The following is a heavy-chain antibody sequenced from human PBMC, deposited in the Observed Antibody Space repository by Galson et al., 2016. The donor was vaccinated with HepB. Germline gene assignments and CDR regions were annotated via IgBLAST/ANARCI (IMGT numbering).Heavy chain of an antibody. D-gene: IGHD1-26*01. V-gene: IGHV3-72*01. CDR2: SKNKANGYTK. Sequence: SLRLSCAASGSIFSDHYMDWVRQAPGKGVQWLGRSKNKANGYTKEYAASVEGRSTISRDDSKKSLYLQMNSLKIEDTAVYYCARWQSGSPVNWGQGTLVTVSS. J-gene: IGHJ4*02. CDR1: GSIFSDHY. CDR3: ARWQSGSPVN.